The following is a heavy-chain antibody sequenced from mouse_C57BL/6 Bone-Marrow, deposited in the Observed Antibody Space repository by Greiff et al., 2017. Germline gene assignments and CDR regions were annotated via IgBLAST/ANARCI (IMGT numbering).Heavy chain of an antibody. CDR2: ISDGGSYT. V-gene: IGHV5-4*01. Sequence: EVQLQQSGGGLVKPGGSLKLSCAASGFTFSSYAMSWVRQTPEKRLEWVATISDGGSYTYYPDNVQGRFTISRDNAKTHLTLQMSQMRSEDEAMYYCARDRRQRRLRRAMDYWGKGTSVTVSS. CDR3: ARDRRQRRLRRAMDY. CDR1: GFTFSSYA. J-gene: IGHJ4*01. D-gene: IGHD3-2*02.